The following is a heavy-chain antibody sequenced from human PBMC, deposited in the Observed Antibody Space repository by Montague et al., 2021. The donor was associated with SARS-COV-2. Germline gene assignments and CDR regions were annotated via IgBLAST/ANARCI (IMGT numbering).Heavy chain of an antibody. CDR1: GFTVSSNY. J-gene: IGHJ4*02. D-gene: IGHD3-10*01. CDR2: IYSSGRT. V-gene: IGHV3-53*01. CDR3: ARDFGESCDH. Sequence: SLRLSCAASGFTVSSNYMSWVRQAPGKGLEWVSLIYSSGRTSYADSVKGRFTMSRDNSKSTLYLQMNSLRAEDTAVYYCARDFGESCDHWGQGTLVTVSS.